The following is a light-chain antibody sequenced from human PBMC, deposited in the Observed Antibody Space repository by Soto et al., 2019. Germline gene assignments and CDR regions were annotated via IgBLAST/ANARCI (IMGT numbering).Light chain of an antibody. CDR1: SGSVSTNHY. J-gene: IGLJ3*02. CDR3: VLYMGSGIWV. V-gene: IGLV8-61*01. Sequence: QTVVTQEPSFSVSPGGTVTLTCGLSSGSVSTNHYPSWYQQTPGQAPRTLIYSTNTRSSGVPDRFSGSILGNKAALTITGAQAYDESDYYCVLYMGSGIWVFGGGTKLTVL. CDR2: STN.